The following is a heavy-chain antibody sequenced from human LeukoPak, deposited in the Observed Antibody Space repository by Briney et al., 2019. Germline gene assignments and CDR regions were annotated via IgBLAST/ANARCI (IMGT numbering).Heavy chain of an antibody. J-gene: IGHJ4*02. CDR2: ISGSGGST. D-gene: IGHD4-17*01. CDR1: GFTFSSYA. V-gene: IGHV3-23*01. CDR3: ARNLGVTVSYFDY. Sequence: GGSLRLSCAASGFTFSSYAMSWVRQAPGKGLEWVSAISGSGGSTYYADSVKGRFTISRDNSKNTLYLQMNSLRAEDTAAYYCARNLGVTVSYFDYWGQGTLVTVSS.